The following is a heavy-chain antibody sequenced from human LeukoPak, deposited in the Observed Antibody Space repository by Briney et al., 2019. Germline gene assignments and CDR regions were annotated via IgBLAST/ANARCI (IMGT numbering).Heavy chain of an antibody. J-gene: IGHJ4*02. Sequence: GGSLRLSCAASGFTFTTYWMAWLRQAPGKGLEWVAFIENDESDKYYADSVKGRFTISRDNSKNTLYLQMNSLRAEDTAVYYCAKDGYCSGGSCYPKHFDYWGQGTLVTVSS. CDR3: AKDGYCSGGSCYPKHFDY. CDR1: GFTFTTYW. V-gene: IGHV3-30*02. CDR2: IENDESDK. D-gene: IGHD2-15*01.